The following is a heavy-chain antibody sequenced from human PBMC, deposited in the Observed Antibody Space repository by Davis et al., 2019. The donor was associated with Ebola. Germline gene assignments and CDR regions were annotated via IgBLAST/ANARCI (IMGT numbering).Heavy chain of an antibody. Sequence: PGGSLRLSCAVSGFSVNDNYMTWARQAPGKGLQWVSVVYSGGITYYEDSVKGRFSISRDNSKNTLYLQMKSLRAEDTAAYYCARGEHDSSNYSFDQWGPGTLVTVSS. CDR2: VYSGGIT. CDR1: GFSVNDNY. D-gene: IGHD3-22*01. V-gene: IGHV3-66*01. CDR3: ARGEHDSSNYSFDQ. J-gene: IGHJ4*02.